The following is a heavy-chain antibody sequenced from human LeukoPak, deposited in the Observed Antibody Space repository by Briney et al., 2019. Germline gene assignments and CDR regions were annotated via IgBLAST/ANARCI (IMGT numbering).Heavy chain of an antibody. V-gene: IGHV3-30*02. CDR2: IRYDGSNK. Sequence: GGSLRLSCAASGFTFSSYGMHWVRQAPGKGLEWVAFIRYDGSNKYYADSVQGRFTISRDNSKNTLYLHMNSLRAEDTAVYYCAKDLRGHCTSTSCAHFQHWGQGTLVTVSS. J-gene: IGHJ1*01. D-gene: IGHD2-2*01. CDR3: AKDLRGHCTSTSCAHFQH. CDR1: GFTFSSYG.